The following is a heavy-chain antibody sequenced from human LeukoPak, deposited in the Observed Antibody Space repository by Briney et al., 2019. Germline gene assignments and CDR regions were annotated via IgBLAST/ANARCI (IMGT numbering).Heavy chain of an antibody. V-gene: IGHV3-21*06. D-gene: IGHD3-16*01. CDR3: ATDPGGIPCFNY. Sequence: GGSLRLSCAASGFTFSSYSMNWVRQAPGKGLEWVSSISSSSSYIYYADSVKGRFTISRDNAKNSLYLQMNSLRAEDTAVYYCATDPGGIPCFNYWGQGTLVTVSS. CDR1: GFTFSSYS. CDR2: ISSSSSYI. J-gene: IGHJ4*02.